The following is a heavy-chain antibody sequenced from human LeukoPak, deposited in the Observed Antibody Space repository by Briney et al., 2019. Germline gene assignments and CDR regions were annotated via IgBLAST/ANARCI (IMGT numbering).Heavy chain of an antibody. CDR3: ARVRITVIVVAFDY. CDR1: GGSFSGYY. J-gene: IGHJ4*02. D-gene: IGHD3-22*01. Sequence: SETLSLTCAVYGGSFSGYYWSWIRQPPGKGLEWIGEINHSGSTNYNPSLKSRVAISVDTSKNQFSLKLSSVTAADTAVYYCARVRITVIVVAFDYWGQGNLVTVSS. V-gene: IGHV4-34*01. CDR2: INHSGST.